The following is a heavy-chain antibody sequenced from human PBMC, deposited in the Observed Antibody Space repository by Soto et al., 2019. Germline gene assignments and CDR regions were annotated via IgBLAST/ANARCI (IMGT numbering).Heavy chain of an antibody. CDR3: TRSHYFDY. Sequence: PGGSLRLSCAASGFTVSSNYMSWIRQPPGKGLEWIGHVYYSGSTHYNPSLKSRVTMSVDASRNLFSLKLSSVTAADTAVYFCTRSHYFDYWGQGALVTVSS. V-gene: IGHV4-59*08. J-gene: IGHJ4*02. CDR1: GFTVSSNY. CDR2: VYYSGST.